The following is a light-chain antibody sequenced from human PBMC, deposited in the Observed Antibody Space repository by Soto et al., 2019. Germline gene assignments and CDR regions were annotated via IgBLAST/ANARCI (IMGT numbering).Light chain of an antibody. V-gene: IGKV3-20*01. CDR2: GAP. CDR1: QSVISSY. J-gene: IGKJ2*01. CDR3: PQYSNSSYT. Sequence: ENVLTQSPDTPPLAPGERATLYCRAGQSVISSYLAGYQQKPGQPPRILIYGAPSRATAIPDRFSGSSSGASFIIAISRLENDEFDVYYCPQYSNSSYTFGRGTRLEIK.